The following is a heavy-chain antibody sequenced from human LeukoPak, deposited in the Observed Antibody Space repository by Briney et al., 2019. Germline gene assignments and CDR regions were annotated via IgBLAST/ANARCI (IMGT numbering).Heavy chain of an antibody. CDR3: VREARGYHYTYFDY. J-gene: IGHJ4*02. Sequence: GGSLRLSCTASGFTLGSHDMHWVRQIPGQGLEWVAAVSSGFHAFFADSLQGRFTVSREDARNSLYLQMNSLRAGDTAVYYCVREARGYHYTYFDYWGQGTLVTVSS. V-gene: IGHV3-13*01. CDR1: GFTLGSHD. D-gene: IGHD5-18*01. CDR2: VSSGFHA.